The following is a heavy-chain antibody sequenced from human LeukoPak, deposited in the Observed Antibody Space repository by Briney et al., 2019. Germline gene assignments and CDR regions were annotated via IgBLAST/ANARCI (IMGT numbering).Heavy chain of an antibody. CDR2: INPNSGGT. Sequence: ASVKVSCKASGYTFTSYGISWVRQAPGQGLEWMGWINPNSGGTNYAQKFQGRVTMSRDTSISTAYMELSTLRSDDTAVYYCARAQTVVLRLLPDVWGKGTTVTVSS. D-gene: IGHD3-3*01. J-gene: IGHJ6*03. V-gene: IGHV1-2*02. CDR1: GYTFTSYG. CDR3: ARAQTVVLRLLPDV.